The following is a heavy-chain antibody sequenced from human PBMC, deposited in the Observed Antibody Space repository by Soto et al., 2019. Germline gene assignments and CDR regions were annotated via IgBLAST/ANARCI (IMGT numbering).Heavy chain of an antibody. CDR3: ARDSPYCRGGSCLYYYYYMDV. V-gene: IGHV3-66*01. J-gene: IGHJ6*03. CDR1: GFTVSSNY. Sequence: EVQLVESGGGLVQPGGSLRLSCAASGFTVSSNYMSWVRQAPGKGLEWVSVIYSGGSTYYADSVKGRFTISRDNSKNTLYRQMNSLRAEDTAVYYCARDSPYCRGGSCLYYYYYMDVWGKGTTVTVSS. D-gene: IGHD2-15*01. CDR2: IYSGGST.